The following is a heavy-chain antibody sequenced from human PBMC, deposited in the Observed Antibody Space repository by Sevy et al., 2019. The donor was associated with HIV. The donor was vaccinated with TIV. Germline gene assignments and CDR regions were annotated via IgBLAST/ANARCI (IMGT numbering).Heavy chain of an antibody. Sequence: SETLSLTCAVSGDSINSGDYSWSWIRQPPGRGLEWIGYIDHSGSTYYNPSIKSRVTISVDRSRNQFSLKLTSVTAADTALYYCARVTTLFGALNLNYFAPWGEGTLVSVSS. V-gene: IGHV4-30-2*01. J-gene: IGHJ5*02. CDR1: GDSINSGDYS. CDR3: ARVTTLFGALNLNYFAP. CDR2: IDHSGST. D-gene: IGHD3-3*01.